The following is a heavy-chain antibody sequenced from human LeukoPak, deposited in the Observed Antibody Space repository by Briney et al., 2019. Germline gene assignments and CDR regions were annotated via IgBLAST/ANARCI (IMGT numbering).Heavy chain of an antibody. CDR3: AAQRFIVGATNDY. V-gene: IGHV3-33*01. CDR1: GFTFSSYG. J-gene: IGHJ4*02. CDR2: IWYDGSNK. Sequence: GRSLRLSCAASGFTFSSYGMHWVRQAPGKGLEWVAVIWYDGSNKYYADSVKGRFTISRDNSKNTLYLQMNSLRAEDTAVHYCAAQRFIVGATNDYWGQGTLVTVSS. D-gene: IGHD1-26*01.